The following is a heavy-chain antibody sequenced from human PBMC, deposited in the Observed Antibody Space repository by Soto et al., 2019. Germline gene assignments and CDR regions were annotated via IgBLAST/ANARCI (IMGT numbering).Heavy chain of an antibody. CDR3: ARVRVPPYYDFWSGSINGDYYYYGMDV. CDR1: GYTFTSYG. CDR2: ISAYNGNT. J-gene: IGHJ6*02. Sequence: ASVKVSCKASGYTFTSYGISWVRQAPGQGLEWMGWISAYNGNTNYAQKLQGRVTMTTDTSTSTAYMELSRLRSDDTAVYYCARVRVPPYYDFWSGSINGDYYYYGMDVWGQGTTVTVSS. D-gene: IGHD3-3*01. V-gene: IGHV1-18*01.